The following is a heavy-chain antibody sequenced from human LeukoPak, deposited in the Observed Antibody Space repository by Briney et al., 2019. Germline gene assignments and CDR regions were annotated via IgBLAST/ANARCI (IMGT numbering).Heavy chain of an antibody. J-gene: IGHJ4*02. V-gene: IGHV3-23*01. CDR1: GFTFSTYA. Sequence: GGSLRLSCAASGFTFSTYAMTWVRQATGKGLEWVSAVRGSGTDTYYADSVKGRFTISRDNSKNTLYLQMNSLSAEDTSIYYCAKTSRRDSAYDSPFDYWGQGTLVTVSS. D-gene: IGHD5-12*01. CDR2: VRGSGTDT. CDR3: AKTSRRDSAYDSPFDY.